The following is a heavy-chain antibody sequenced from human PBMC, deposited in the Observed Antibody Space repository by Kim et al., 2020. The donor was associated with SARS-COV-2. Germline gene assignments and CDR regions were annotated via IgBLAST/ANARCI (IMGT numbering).Heavy chain of an antibody. CDR1: GFTFSGSA. CDR2: IRSKANSYAT. Sequence: GGSLRLSCAASGFTFSGSAMHWVRQASGKGLEWVGRIRSKANSYATAYAASVKGRFTISRDDSKNTAYLQMNSLKTEDTAVYYCTRFGITMVRGEIRGYYGMDVWGQGTTVTVSS. J-gene: IGHJ6*02. CDR3: TRFGITMVRGEIRGYYGMDV. V-gene: IGHV3-73*01. D-gene: IGHD3-10*01.